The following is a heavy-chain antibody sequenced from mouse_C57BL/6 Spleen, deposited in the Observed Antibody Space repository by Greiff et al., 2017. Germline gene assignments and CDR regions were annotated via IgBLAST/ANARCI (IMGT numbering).Heavy chain of an antibody. J-gene: IGHJ2*01. CDR2: IDPEVGDT. CDR3: ARSGYSNYFDY. Sequence: EVQLQQSGAELVKPGASVKLSCTASGFNIKDYYMHWVKQRTEQGLEWIGRIDPEVGDTRYGPKFQGKATITADTSSNTAYLQLSSLTSEYTAVYYCARSGYSNYFDYWGQGTTRTVSS. D-gene: IGHD2-5*01. V-gene: IGHV14-2*01. CDR1: GFNIKDYY.